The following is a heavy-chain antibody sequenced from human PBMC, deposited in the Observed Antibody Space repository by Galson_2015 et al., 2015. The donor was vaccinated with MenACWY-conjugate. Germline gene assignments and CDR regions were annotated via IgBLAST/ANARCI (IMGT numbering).Heavy chain of an antibody. CDR2: ISSGSSTF. CDR3: ARGMYNTAWRTFDR. CDR1: GFTFSSYN. V-gene: IGHV3-48*04. D-gene: IGHD1-14*01. J-gene: IGHJ4*02. Sequence: SLRLSCATSGFTFSSYNMNWVRQAPGKGLEWVSYISSGSSTFYYADSVRGRFTISRDNAENSLYLHMNSLRAEDTAVYYCARGMYNTAWRTFDRWGQGTLVTVSS.